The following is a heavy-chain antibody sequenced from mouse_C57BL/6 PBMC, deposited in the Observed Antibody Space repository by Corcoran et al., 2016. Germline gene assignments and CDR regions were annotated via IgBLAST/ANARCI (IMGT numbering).Heavy chain of an antibody. CDR3: ARDENYYGSYWYFDV. CDR2: IYPGDGDT. CDR1: GYAFSSYW. V-gene: IGHV1-80*01. Sequence: QVQLQQSGAEVVKPGASVKSSCKASGYAFSSYWMNWVKQRPGKGLEWIGQIYPGDGDTNYNGKFKGKGTLTADKSSSTAYMQLSSLTSEDSAVYFCARDENYYGSYWYFDVWGTGTTVTVSS. J-gene: IGHJ1*03. D-gene: IGHD1-1*01.